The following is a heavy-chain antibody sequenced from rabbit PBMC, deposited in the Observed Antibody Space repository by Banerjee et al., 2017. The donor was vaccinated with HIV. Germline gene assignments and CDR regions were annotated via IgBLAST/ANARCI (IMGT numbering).Heavy chain of an antibody. CDR3: ARDRDGDAGYGSLAL. CDR2: IYNGDGST. J-gene: IGHJ3*01. V-gene: IGHV1S47*01. Sequence: QEQLVESGGGLVQPEGSLTLTCKASGFDFSNNAMCWVRQAPGKRPEWVACIYNGDGSTYYATWVNGRFSISRSTSLNTVDLKMTSLTVADTATYFCARDRDGDAGYGSLALWGQGTLVTVS. CDR1: GFDFSNNA. D-gene: IGHD7-1*01.